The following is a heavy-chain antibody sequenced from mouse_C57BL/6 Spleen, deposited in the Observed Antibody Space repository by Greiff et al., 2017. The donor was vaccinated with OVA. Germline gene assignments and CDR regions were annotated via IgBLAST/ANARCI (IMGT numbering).Heavy chain of an antibody. CDR3: ATNLRVGRAWFAD. V-gene: IGHV1-64*01. Sequence: QVQLQQPGAELVKPGASVKLSCKASGYTFTSYWMHWVKQRPGQGLEWIGMIHPNSGSTNSNEKFKSKATLTVDKSSSTAYMQLSSLTSEDSAVYYCATNLRVGRAWFADWGQGTLGTVSA. D-gene: IGHD3-2*02. J-gene: IGHJ3*01. CDR1: GYTFTSYW. CDR2: IHPNSGST.